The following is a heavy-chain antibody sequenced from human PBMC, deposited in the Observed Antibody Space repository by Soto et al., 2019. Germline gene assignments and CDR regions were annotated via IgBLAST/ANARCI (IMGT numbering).Heavy chain of an antibody. Sequence: GESLKISCQGSGYSFTSYWIGWVRQMPGKGLEWMGIIYPGDSDTRYSLSFQGQVTISADKSISTAYLQWSSLKASDTAMYYCARQRTPEYDFWSGYPVSWFDPWGQGTLVTVSS. D-gene: IGHD3-3*01. CDR3: ARQRTPEYDFWSGYPVSWFDP. CDR1: GYSFTSYW. V-gene: IGHV5-51*01. J-gene: IGHJ5*02. CDR2: IYPGDSDT.